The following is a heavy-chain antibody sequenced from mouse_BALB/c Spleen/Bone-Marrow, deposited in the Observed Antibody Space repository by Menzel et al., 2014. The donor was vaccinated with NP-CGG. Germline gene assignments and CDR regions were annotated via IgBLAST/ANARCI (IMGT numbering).Heavy chain of an antibody. CDR3: ARWEYYAMDY. V-gene: IGHV14-3*02. Sequence: VQLQQSGAELVKPGASVKLSCTASGFNIKDTYMHWVKQRPEQGLEWIGRIDPANGNTRYDPKFQGKATITADTSSNTAYLQLSSLTSEDTAVYYCARWEYYAMDYWGQGTPVTVSS. CDR2: IDPANGNT. CDR1: GFNIKDTY. D-gene: IGHD4-1*01. J-gene: IGHJ4*01.